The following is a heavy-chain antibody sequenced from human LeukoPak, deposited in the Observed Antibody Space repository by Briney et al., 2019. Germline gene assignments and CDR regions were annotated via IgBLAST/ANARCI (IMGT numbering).Heavy chain of an antibody. CDR3: AKDRYCSSTYCQTDY. Sequence: GGSLRLSCAASGFTFDEYAMHWVRQAPGKGLEWVSLISRDGGSTYYADSVKGRFTISRDHSKNSLYLQMNSLRTEDTALYYCAKDRYCSSTYCQTDYWGQGTLVTVSS. J-gene: IGHJ4*02. V-gene: IGHV3-43*02. D-gene: IGHD2-2*01. CDR2: ISRDGGST. CDR1: GFTFDEYA.